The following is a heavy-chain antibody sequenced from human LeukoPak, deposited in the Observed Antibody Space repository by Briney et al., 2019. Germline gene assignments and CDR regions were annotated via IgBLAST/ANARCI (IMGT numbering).Heavy chain of an antibody. D-gene: IGHD2-21*01. CDR3: AISIRWFDP. V-gene: IGHV4-39*01. Sequence: SETLSLTCTVSGDSINSNNYYWGWIRQPPGKGLEWIGRIYDSGSTYYNPSLKSRVTISVDTSKNQFSLKLSSVTAADTAVYYCAISIRWFDPWGQGTLVTVSS. CDR2: IYDSGST. J-gene: IGHJ5*02. CDR1: GDSINSNNYY.